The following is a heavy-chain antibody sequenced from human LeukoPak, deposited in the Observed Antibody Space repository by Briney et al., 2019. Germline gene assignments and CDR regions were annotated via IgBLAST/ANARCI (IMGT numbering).Heavy chain of an antibody. CDR1: GDSIDSYY. CDR2: VFYSGPT. J-gene: IGHJ4*02. CDR3: AGRSARYFDS. D-gene: IGHD1-26*01. Sequence: LETLSLTCTVSGDSIDSYYWSWIRQPPGEGLQWIGYVFYSGPTNYDASLRSRVAISVDRSKNQFSLKLTSVSAAGTAVYYCAGRSARYFDSWGQGTLVTVSS. V-gene: IGHV4-59*01.